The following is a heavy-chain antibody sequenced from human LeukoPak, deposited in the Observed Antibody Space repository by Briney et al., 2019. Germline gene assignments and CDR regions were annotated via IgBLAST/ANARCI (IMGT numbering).Heavy chain of an antibody. Sequence: GGSLRLSCAASGFTFSSYSVNWVRQAPGKGLEWVSVIYSGGSTYYADSVKGRFTISRDNSKNTLYLQMNSLRAEDTAVYYCSGGGIAVIDYWGQGTLVTVSS. CDR1: GFTFSSYS. D-gene: IGHD3-16*02. J-gene: IGHJ4*02. CDR2: IYSGGST. CDR3: SGGGIAVIDY. V-gene: IGHV3-53*01.